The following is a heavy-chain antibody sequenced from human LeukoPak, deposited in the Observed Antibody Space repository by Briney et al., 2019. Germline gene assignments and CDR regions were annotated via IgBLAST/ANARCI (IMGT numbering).Heavy chain of an antibody. Sequence: PSETLSLTCTVSGGSISSSSYYWGWIRQPPGKGLEWIGSIYYSGSTYYNPSLKSRVTISVDTSKNQFSLKLSSVTAADTAVYYCARGYQPAAAGDYWGQGTLVTVSS. CDR1: GGSISSSSYY. D-gene: IGHD6-13*01. J-gene: IGHJ4*02. V-gene: IGHV4-39*01. CDR3: ARGYQPAAAGDY. CDR2: IYYSGST.